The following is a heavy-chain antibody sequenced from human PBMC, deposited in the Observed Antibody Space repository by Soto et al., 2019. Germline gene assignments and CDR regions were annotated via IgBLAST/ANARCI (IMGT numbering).Heavy chain of an antibody. CDR1: GVSVSSGSYY. CDR2: IYYNGIT. CDR3: AREGRGYDYGLLDY. V-gene: IGHV4-61*01. D-gene: IGHD5-18*01. J-gene: IGHJ4*02. Sequence: SETLSLTCSVSGVSVSSGSYYWTWVRQPPGKGLEWIGYIYYNGITKYNPSLESRVTISIDTSNIQFSLKLISVTDADTAVYYCAREGRGYDYGLLDYWGQGTLVTVSS.